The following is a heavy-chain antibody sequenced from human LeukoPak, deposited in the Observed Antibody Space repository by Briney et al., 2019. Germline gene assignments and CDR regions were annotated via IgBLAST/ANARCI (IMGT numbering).Heavy chain of an antibody. D-gene: IGHD2-21*01. CDR3: ASHWGRGGAHLLY. Sequence: GGSLRLSCTTSGFTFGDYAVNWFRHAPGRGVEWVSYISSSRDTIYYADSVRGRFTRSRANAKNSLFLQMNSLRAEATAVYHCASHWGRGGAHLLYWGQGTLVTVSS. CDR1: GFTFGDYA. CDR2: ISSSRDTI. J-gene: IGHJ4*02. V-gene: IGHV3-48*01.